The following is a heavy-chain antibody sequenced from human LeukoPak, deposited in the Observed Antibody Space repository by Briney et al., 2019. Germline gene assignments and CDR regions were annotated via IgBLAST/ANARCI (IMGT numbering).Heavy chain of an antibody. CDR2: ISGSGGST. CDR3: AKRIPRGPYYYYGMDV. Sequence: GGSLRLSCAASGFTFSSYAMSWVRQAPGKGLEWVSAISGSGGSTYYADSVKGRFTISRDNSKNTLYLQMNSLRAEDTAVYYCAKRIPRGPYYYYGMDVWGQGTTVTVSS. V-gene: IGHV3-23*01. D-gene: IGHD2-15*01. J-gene: IGHJ6*02. CDR1: GFTFSSYA.